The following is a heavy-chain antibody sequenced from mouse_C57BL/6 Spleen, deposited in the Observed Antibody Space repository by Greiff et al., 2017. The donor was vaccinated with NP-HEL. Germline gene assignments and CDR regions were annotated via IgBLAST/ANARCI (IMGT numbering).Heavy chain of an antibody. D-gene: IGHD2-13*01. CDR2: IDPSDSYI. CDR3: ARDYRRGAMDY. J-gene: IGHJ4*01. CDR1: GYTFTSYW. Sequence: VQLQQPGAELVMPGASVKLSCKASGYTFTSYWMHWVKQRPGQGLEWIGEIDPSDSYINYNQKFKGKSTLTVDKSSSTAYMELSSLTSEDSAVYYCARDYRRGAMDYWGQGTSVTVSS. V-gene: IGHV1-69*01.